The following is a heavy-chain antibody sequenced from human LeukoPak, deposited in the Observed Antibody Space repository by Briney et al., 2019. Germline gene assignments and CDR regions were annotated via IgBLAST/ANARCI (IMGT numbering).Heavy chain of an antibody. D-gene: IGHD5-12*01. J-gene: IGHJ4*02. Sequence: GGSLRLSCAASGLSFTNALMNWVCQAPGKGLEWVAHINQDGSEEHYMESVKARFIISRDNAKNSLSLQMDSLRAEDTAVYYCVRDGGVSGYDLLDYWGQGTLVTVSS. CDR3: VRDGGVSGYDLLDY. CDR2: INQDGSEE. CDR1: GLSFTNAL. V-gene: IGHV3-7*01.